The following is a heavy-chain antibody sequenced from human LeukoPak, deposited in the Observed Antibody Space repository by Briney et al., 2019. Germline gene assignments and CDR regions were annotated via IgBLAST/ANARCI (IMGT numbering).Heavy chain of an antibody. CDR2: IYSGGGT. D-gene: IGHD4-17*01. J-gene: IGHJ4*02. V-gene: IGHV3-66*01. CDR1: GSTVGSNY. Sequence: GGSLRLSCAASGSTVGSNYMSWVRQAPGKGLEWVSGIYSGGGTYYADSVKGRFIISRDNSKNMLYLQMNTLRAEDTAGYYCARENYGDYDYWGQGTLGTVSS. CDR3: ARENYGDYDY.